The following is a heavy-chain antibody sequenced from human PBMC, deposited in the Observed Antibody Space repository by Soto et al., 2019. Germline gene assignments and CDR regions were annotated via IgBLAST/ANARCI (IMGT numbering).Heavy chain of an antibody. J-gene: IGHJ3*01. Sequence: SLRLSCVASVFTLDDYAMHWVREARWKGLEWVSGISFNSGSIGYAESVKGRFTISRDNARNSLYLQMNSLRAEDTALYYCARDIEENKLIYDALQFWGQGTMVSVSS. D-gene: IGHD3-16*01. CDR1: VFTLDDYA. CDR2: ISFNSGSI. CDR3: ARDIEENKLIYDALQF. V-gene: IGHV3-9*01.